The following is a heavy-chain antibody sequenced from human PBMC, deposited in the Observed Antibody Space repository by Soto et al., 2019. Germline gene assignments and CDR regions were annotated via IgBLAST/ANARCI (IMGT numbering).Heavy chain of an antibody. V-gene: IGHV3-23*01. Sequence: GGSLRLSCAASGFTFGTYATNWVRQAPGRGLEWVSGISGDGASTYYTDSVKGRFTISRDNFRNTLYLQMNSLRADDTALYYCAKDRSMDTRDWLDPWGQGTLVTVSS. CDR1: GFTFGTYA. CDR3: AKDRSMDTRDWLDP. J-gene: IGHJ5*02. CDR2: ISGDGAST. D-gene: IGHD5-18*01.